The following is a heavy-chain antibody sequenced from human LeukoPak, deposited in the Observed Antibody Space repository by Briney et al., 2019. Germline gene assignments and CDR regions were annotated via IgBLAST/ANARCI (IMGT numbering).Heavy chain of an antibody. Sequence: PSETLSLTCTIFGGSISTYYWTWIRQPPGKGLEWIGYNHYTGSTNHNPSLKSRVTMSVDTSKNQFSLKLSSVTAADTAVYYCARLMPRDYGGRDAFDIWGQGTMVIVSS. CDR2: NHYTGST. CDR1: GGSISTYY. V-gene: IGHV4-59*08. CDR3: ARLMPRDYGGRDAFDI. J-gene: IGHJ3*02. D-gene: IGHD4-23*01.